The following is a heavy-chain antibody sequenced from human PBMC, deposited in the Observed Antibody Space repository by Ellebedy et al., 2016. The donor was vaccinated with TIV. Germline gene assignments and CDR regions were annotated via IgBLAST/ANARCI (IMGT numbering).Heavy chain of an antibody. J-gene: IGHJ4*02. D-gene: IGHD1-1*01. CDR1: GFTAFNFA. CDR2: VGGGDDRT. V-gene: IGHV3-23*01. CDR3: TKDGSGTMNF. Sequence: PGGSLRLSCEASGFTAFNFAMSWVRHAPGKGLEWVSVVGGGDDRTFYADAVEGRFTISRDNTRNSLYLKMNSMRADDTAVYYCTKDGSGTMNFWGKGTLVTVSS.